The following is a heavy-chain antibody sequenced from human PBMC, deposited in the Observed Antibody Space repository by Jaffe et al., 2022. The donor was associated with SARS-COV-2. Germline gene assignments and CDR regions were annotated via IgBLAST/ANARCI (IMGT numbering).Heavy chain of an antibody. CDR1: GFTVSSNY. Sequence: EVQLVESGGGLVQPGGSLRLSCAASGFTVSSNYMSWVRQAPGKGLEWVSVIYSGGSTYYADSVKGRFTISRDNSKNTLYLQMNSLRAEDTAVYYCASHELGFGELLFGMDVWGQGTTVTVSS. V-gene: IGHV3-66*02. D-gene: IGHD3-10*01. J-gene: IGHJ6*02. CDR3: ASHELGFGELLFGMDV. CDR2: IYSGGST.